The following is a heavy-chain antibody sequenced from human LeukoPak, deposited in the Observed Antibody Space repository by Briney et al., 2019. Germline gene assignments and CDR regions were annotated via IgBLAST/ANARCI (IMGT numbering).Heavy chain of an antibody. V-gene: IGHV1-69*05. D-gene: IGHD6-6*01. CDR2: IIPIFGTA. J-gene: IGHJ5*02. Sequence: SVKVSCKASGGTFISYAISWVRQAPGQGLEWMGGIIPIFGTANYAQKFQGRVTITTDESTSTAYMELSSLRSEDTAVYYCARDQVVGQLILNWFDPWGQGTLVTVSS. CDR1: GGTFISYA. CDR3: ARDQVVGQLILNWFDP.